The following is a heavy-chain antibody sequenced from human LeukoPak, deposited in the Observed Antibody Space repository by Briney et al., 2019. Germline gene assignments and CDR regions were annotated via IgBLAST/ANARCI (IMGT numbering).Heavy chain of an antibody. CDR3: ARGSRAIVATKFARGRYMDV. V-gene: IGHV3-48*01. CDR2: ISSRSSTI. Sequence: GGSLRLSCAASGFTFSSYSMNWVRQAPGKGLEWVSYISSRSSTIYYADSVKGRFTISRDNAKNSLYLQMNSLRTEDTAVYYCARGSRAIVATKFARGRYMDVWGKGTTVTVSS. J-gene: IGHJ6*03. D-gene: IGHD5-12*01. CDR1: GFTFSSYS.